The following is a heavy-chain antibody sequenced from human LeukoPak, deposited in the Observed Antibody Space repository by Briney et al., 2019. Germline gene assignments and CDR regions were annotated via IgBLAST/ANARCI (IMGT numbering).Heavy chain of an antibody. D-gene: IGHD3-10*02. V-gene: IGHV4-34*01. Sequence: SETLSLTCAVYGGSFSGYYWSWIRQPPGKGLEWIGEINHSGSTNYNPSLKSRVTISVDTSKNQFSLKLSSVTAADTAVYYRARVHVPPGYYFDYWGQGTLVTVSS. CDR1: GGSFSGYY. CDR2: INHSGST. CDR3: ARVHVPPGYYFDY. J-gene: IGHJ4*02.